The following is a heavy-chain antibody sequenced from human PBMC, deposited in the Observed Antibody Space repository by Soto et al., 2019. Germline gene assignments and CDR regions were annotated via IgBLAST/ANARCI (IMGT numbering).Heavy chain of an antibody. V-gene: IGHV3-7*01. Sequence: EVQVVESGGGLVQPGGSLRLSCAVSGFTFSNYWMTWVRQAPGKGLEWVAYMNQDGSQIYYVDSLRGRFTISRDNAKNSLYLQMNSLRVEDTAVYYCARDGGPNNTDYWGQGTLVTVSS. J-gene: IGHJ4*02. CDR2: MNQDGSQI. CDR1: GFTFSNYW. D-gene: IGHD2-2*02. CDR3: ARDGGPNNTDY.